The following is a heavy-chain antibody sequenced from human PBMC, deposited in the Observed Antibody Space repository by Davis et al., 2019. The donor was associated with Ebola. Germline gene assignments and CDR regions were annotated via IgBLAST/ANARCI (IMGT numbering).Heavy chain of an antibody. CDR1: GASVSGGYHY. CDR2: IYYSGST. D-gene: IGHD1-26*01. Sequence: SETLSLTCSVSGASVSGGYHYWTWVRQPPGKGLEWIGYIYYSGSTYYNPSLKSRVTISLHTSKNQFSLNLSSVTAADAAVYYCARLDLIVGLDYWGQGTLVTVSS. CDR3: ARLDLIVGLDY. J-gene: IGHJ4*02. V-gene: IGHV4-30-4*01.